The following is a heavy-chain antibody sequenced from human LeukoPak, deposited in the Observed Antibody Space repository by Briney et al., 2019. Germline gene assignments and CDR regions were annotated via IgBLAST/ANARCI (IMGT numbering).Heavy chain of an antibody. CDR2: VYYTGST. CDR1: GASVSSSNYY. V-gene: IGHV4-39*07. D-gene: IGHD2-15*01. Sequence: PSETLSLTCTVSGASVSSSNYYWGWIRQPPGKGLEWVGSVYYTGSTYHNPSLKSRVTMSIDTSRNQFSLKLSSVTAADTAVYYCARSFPLYCSGGSCYEDYWGQGTLVTVSS. CDR3: ARSFPLYCSGGSCYEDY. J-gene: IGHJ4*02.